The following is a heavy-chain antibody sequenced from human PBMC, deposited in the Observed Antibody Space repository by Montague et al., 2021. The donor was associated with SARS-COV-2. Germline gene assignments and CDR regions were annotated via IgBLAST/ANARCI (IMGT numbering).Heavy chain of an antibody. J-gene: IGHJ4*02. CDR1: GFTFSVYT. V-gene: IGHV3-23*05. D-gene: IGHD3-10*01. CDR3: VKDSVHY. Sequence: SLRLSCAVSGFTFSVYTMSWVRQAPGKGLEWVAGIDNSGGQKYYSESVKGRFTIFRDNSKNTLYLQMNSLRAEDAAIYYCVKDSVHYWGQGTLVTVTS. CDR2: IDNSGGQK.